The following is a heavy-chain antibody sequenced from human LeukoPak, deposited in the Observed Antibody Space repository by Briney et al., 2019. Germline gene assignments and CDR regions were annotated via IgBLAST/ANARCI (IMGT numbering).Heavy chain of an antibody. CDR2: ISPSGGST. CDR1: GYTFTSNY. J-gene: IGHJ3*02. V-gene: IGHV1-46*01. CDR3: ARDRTDLDAFDI. D-gene: IGHD3/OR15-3a*01. Sequence: ASVKVSCKAFGYTFTSNYMHWVRQAPGQGPEWMGVISPSGGSTTYAQKFQGRVTLTRDMSTSTDYLELSSLRSEDTAVYYCARDRTDLDAFDIWGQGTMVTVSS.